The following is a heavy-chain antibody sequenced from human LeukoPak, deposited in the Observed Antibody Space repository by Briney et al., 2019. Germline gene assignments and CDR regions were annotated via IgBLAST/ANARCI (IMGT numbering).Heavy chain of an antibody. D-gene: IGHD4-11*01. CDR2: ISGSSQTT. CDR1: GFSLSAHP. J-gene: IGHJ4*02. CDR3: AKEKDYRVFDH. V-gene: IGHV3-23*01. Sequence: GGSLRLSCTASGFSLSAHPMSWVRQGPGKSLEWVSVISGSSQTTYYADSVKGRFTVSKDNSKNTVYLQMSSLRADDTAVYYCAKEKDYRVFDHWGQGTLVTVSS.